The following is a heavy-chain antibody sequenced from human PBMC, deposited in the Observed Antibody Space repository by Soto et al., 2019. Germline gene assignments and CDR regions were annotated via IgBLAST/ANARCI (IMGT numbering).Heavy chain of an antibody. CDR3: ARHAWLES. J-gene: IGHJ5*01. V-gene: IGHV3-53*01. Sequence: LSCAASGFNVNSNSMNWVRQAPGKGLEWLSVIHSDGNTAYAGSVKGRFTISRDSSENTFYLQMNSLRAEDTAVYYCARHAWLESWGQGTLVTVSS. CDR2: IHSDGNT. CDR1: GFNVNSNS.